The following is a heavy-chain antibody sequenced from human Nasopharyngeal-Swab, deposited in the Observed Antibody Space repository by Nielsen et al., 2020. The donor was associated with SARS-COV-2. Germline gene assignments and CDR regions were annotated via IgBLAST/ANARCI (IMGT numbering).Heavy chain of an antibody. D-gene: IGHD3-3*01. CDR3: ARHPTTSITIFGVVSGRGWFDP. CDR1: GGSISSSSYY. CDR2: IYYSGST. Sequence: SETLSLTCTVSGGSISSSSYYWGWIRQPPGKWLEWIGSIYYSGSTYYNPSLKSRVTISVDTSKNQFSLKLSSVTAADTAVYYCARHPTTSITIFGVVSGRGWFDPWGQGTLVTVSS. J-gene: IGHJ5*02. V-gene: IGHV4-39*01.